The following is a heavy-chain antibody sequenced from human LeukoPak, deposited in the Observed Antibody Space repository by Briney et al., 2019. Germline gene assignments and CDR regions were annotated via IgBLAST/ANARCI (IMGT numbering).Heavy chain of an antibody. CDR2: IYSSGGT. CDR1: GSSISSYY. Sequence: PSETLSLTCTVSGSSISSYYWSWIRQPAGKGLEWIGRIYSSGGTNYNPSLKSRVTMSVDTSKNQFSLKLSSVTAADTAVYYCARDLIVPVAMTGSGSYSTDYWGQGTLVTVSS. CDR3: ARDLIVPVAMTGSGSYSTDY. D-gene: IGHD3-10*01. V-gene: IGHV4-4*07. J-gene: IGHJ4*02.